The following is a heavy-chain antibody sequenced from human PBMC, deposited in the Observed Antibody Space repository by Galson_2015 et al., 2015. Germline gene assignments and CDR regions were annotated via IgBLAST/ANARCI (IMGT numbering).Heavy chain of an antibody. CDR2: MNPNSGNT. Sequence: SVKVSCKASGYTFTSYDINWVRQATGQGLEWMGWMNPNSGNTGYAQKFQGRVTMTRNTSISTAYMELSSLRSEDTAVYYCARMSPRDDAFDIWGQGTMVTVSS. CDR1: GYTFTSYD. V-gene: IGHV1-8*01. J-gene: IGHJ3*02. CDR3: ARMSPRDDAFDI.